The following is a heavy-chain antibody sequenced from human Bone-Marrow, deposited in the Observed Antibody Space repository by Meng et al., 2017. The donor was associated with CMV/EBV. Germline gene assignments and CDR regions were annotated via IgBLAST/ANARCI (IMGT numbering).Heavy chain of an antibody. J-gene: IGHJ4*02. CDR3: ASPQWHLPMGLDY. CDR2: IIPVFGTA. D-gene: IGHD6-19*01. CDR1: GGTFSNSG. V-gene: IGHV1-69*05. Sequence: SVKVSCKASGGTFSNSGISWVRQAPGQGLEWMGGIIPVFGTADYAKKFQGRVTITTDESTSTAYMELSSLKSEDTAVDYCASPQWHLPMGLDYWGQGTLVTVSS.